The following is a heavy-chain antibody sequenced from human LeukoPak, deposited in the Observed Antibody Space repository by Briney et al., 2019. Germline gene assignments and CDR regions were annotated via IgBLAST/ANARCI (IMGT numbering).Heavy chain of an antibody. V-gene: IGHV3-7*03. CDR3: ARDRLWGDSSGFFDY. D-gene: IGHD3-22*01. Sequence: GGSLRLSCAASGSTFTTNWMTWVRQAPGKGLEWVATINQDGSEKYYVDSVKGRFTISRDNAKNSLYLQMNSLRAEDTAVYYCARDRLWGDSSGFFDYWGQGTLVTVSS. J-gene: IGHJ4*02. CDR1: GSTFTTNW. CDR2: INQDGSEK.